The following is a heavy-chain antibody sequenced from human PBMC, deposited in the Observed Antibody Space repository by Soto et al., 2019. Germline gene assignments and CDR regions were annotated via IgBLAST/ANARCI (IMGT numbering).Heavy chain of an antibody. CDR1: GGSFSGYY. CDR2: INHSGST. Sequence: SETLSLTCAVYGGSFSGYYWSWIRQPPGKGLEWIGEINHSGSTNYNPSLKSRVTISVDTSKNQFSLKLSSVTAADTAVYYCARGGRQWLVRNWFDPWGQGTLVTVSS. J-gene: IGHJ5*02. CDR3: ARGGRQWLVRNWFDP. D-gene: IGHD6-19*01. V-gene: IGHV4-34*01.